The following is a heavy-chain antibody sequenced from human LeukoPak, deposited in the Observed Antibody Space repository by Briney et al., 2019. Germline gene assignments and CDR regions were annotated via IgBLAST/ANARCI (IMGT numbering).Heavy chain of an antibody. CDR1: GYSFTSYW. CDR3: ARDVNTAMVDYYYYYMDV. Sequence: GESLKISCKGSGYSFTSYWIGWVRQAPGQGLEWMGWISAYNGNTNYAQKLQGRVTMTTDTSTSTAYMELRSLRSDDTAVYYCARDVNTAMVDYYYYYMDVWGKGTTVTVSS. CDR2: ISAYNGNT. V-gene: IGHV1-18*04. J-gene: IGHJ6*03. D-gene: IGHD5-18*01.